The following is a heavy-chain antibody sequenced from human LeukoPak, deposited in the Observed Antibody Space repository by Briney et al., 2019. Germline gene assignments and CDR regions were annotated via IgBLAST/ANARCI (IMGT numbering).Heavy chain of an antibody. V-gene: IGHV3-23*01. CDR1: GFTFSSYA. Sequence: AGGSLRLSCAASGFTFSSYAMSWVRQAPGKGLECVSAISGSGGSTYYADSVKGRLTISRDNSKNTLYLQMNSLRAEDTAVYYCARLAASFGELLYYFDYWGQGTLVTVSS. CDR3: ARLAASFGELLYYFDY. D-gene: IGHD3-10*01. J-gene: IGHJ4*02. CDR2: ISGSGGST.